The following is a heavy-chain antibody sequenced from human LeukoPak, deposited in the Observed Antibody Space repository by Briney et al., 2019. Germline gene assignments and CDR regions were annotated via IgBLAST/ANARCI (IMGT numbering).Heavy chain of an antibody. Sequence: SETLSLTCTVSGRSIRSVYWNCMRQSAGKGREWIGRIYATDLTNYNPSLKSLVTLSVDMSKNELSLNLKSVTAADTAVYYCARGFGSGTSPIDLWGQGALVTVSS. J-gene: IGHJ5*02. CDR1: GRSIRSVY. D-gene: IGHD3-10*01. CDR2: IYATDLT. V-gene: IGHV4-4*07. CDR3: ARGFGSGTSPIDL.